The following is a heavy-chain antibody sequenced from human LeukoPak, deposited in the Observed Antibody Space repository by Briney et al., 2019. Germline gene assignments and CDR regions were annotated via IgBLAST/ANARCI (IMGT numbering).Heavy chain of an antibody. CDR1: GGSSSGYY. D-gene: IGHD6-13*01. Sequence: PSETLSLTCAVYGGSSSGYYRSWIRQPPGKGLEWIGEINHSGSTNYNPSLKSRVTISVDTSKNQFSLKLSSVTAADTAVYYCARGSSFDYWGQGTLVTVSS. J-gene: IGHJ4*02. V-gene: IGHV4-34*01. CDR3: ARGSSFDY. CDR2: INHSGST.